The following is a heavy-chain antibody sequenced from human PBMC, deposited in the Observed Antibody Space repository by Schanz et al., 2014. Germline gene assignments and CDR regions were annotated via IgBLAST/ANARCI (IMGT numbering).Heavy chain of an antibody. CDR1: GYTFISYF. J-gene: IGHJ4*02. D-gene: IGHD5-12*01. CDR2: INPTGGST. CDR3: ARAAYGGYTSAPLRY. V-gene: IGHV1-46*01. Sequence: QVQLVQSGAEVKKPGASVKASCKASGYTFISYFIHWVRQAPGQGLERIGIINPTGGSTSYAQRFQGRVTVTRDTATSAVYMELSSLRSEDTAVYYCARAAYGGYTSAPLRYWGQGTLVTVSS.